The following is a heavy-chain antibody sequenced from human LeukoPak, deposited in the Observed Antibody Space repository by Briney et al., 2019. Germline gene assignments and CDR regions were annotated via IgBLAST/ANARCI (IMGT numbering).Heavy chain of an antibody. Sequence: PGESLKISCKGSGYIFTTYWIAWVRQMPGKGLEWMGIIYPRDSDIRYSPPFQGQVTISADKSISTAYLQWNSLKASDTAMYYCARMIGLGEVSPYFDYWGQGSLVTVSS. J-gene: IGHJ4*02. V-gene: IGHV5-51*01. CDR1: GYIFTTYW. CDR2: IYPRDSDI. CDR3: ARMIGLGEVSPYFDY. D-gene: IGHD3-16*02.